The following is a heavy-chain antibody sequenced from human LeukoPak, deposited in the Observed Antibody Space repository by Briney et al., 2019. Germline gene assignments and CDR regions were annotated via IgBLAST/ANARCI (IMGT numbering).Heavy chain of an antibody. J-gene: IGHJ4*02. D-gene: IGHD3-10*01. CDR1: GFTFSDHA. V-gene: IGHV3-23*01. CDR2: INGNGGGS. CDR3: ARDWEPYGSVDY. Sequence: GGSLRLSCAASGFTFSDHAMSWVRQAPAKGLEWVSSINGNGGGSYYIDSVKGRFTVSRDNSKNTLYLQMNSLRAEDTAVYYCARDWEPYGSVDYWGQGTLVTVSS.